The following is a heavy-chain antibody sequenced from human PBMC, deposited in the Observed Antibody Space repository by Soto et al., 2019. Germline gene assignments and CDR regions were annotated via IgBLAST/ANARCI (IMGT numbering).Heavy chain of an antibody. CDR3: ASSAGLDHLLNYYALNV. J-gene: IGHJ6*02. V-gene: IGHV1-69*06. Sequence: QVLLVQSSAEVKKPGSSVKVSCKASGGTVTSTAFSWVRQAPGQRLEWMGGIIPVLGTPNYAQKFQARLTVTADTSTTTVHMELSSLRSDDTAVYYCASSAGLDHLLNYYALNVWGQGTTVTVSS. CDR2: IIPVLGTP. CDR1: GGTVTSTA. D-gene: IGHD6-13*01.